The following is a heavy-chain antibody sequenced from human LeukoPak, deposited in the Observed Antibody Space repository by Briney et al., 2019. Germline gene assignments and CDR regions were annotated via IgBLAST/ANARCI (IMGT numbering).Heavy chain of an antibody. V-gene: IGHV3-23*01. CDR1: GFTFSSYW. CDR2: TSGSGGST. CDR3: AKDYSGYDFSPDY. J-gene: IGHJ4*02. Sequence: GGSLRLSCAASGFTFSSYWMSWVRQAPGKGLEWVSATSGSGGSTYYADSVKGRFTISRDNSKNTLYLQMNSLRAEDTAVYYCAKDYSGYDFSPDYWGQGTLVTVSS. D-gene: IGHD5-12*01.